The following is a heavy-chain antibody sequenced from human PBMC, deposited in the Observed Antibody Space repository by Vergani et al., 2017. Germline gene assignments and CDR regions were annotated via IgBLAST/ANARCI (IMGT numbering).Heavy chain of an antibody. D-gene: IGHD6-19*01. CDR1: GFTFSSYA. V-gene: IGHV3-23*01. J-gene: IGHJ4*02. CDR2: ISGSGGST. CDR3: AKLGGWSWKFSISSYYFDY. Sequence: EVQLLESGGGLVQPGGSLRLSCAASGFTFSSYAMSWVRQAPGKGLEWVSAISGSGGSTYYADSVKGRFTISRDNSKNTLYLQMNSLRAEDTAVYYCAKLGGWSWKFSISSYYFDYWGQGTLVTVSS.